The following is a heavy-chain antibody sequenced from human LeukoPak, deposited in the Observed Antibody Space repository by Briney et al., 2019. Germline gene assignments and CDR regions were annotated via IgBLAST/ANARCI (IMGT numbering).Heavy chain of an antibody. CDR1: GGSISSGSYY. V-gene: IGHV4-61*02. Sequence: PSQTLSLTCTVSGGSISSGSYYWSWIRQPAGKGLEWIGRIYTSGSTNYNPSLKSRVTISVDTSKNQFSLKLSSVTPEDTAVYYCASGPLGYIGYWGQGTLVTVSS. J-gene: IGHJ4*02. D-gene: IGHD5-18*01. CDR3: ASGPLGYIGY. CDR2: IYTSGST.